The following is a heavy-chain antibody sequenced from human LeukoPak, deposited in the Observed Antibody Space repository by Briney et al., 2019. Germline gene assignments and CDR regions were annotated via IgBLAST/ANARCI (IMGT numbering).Heavy chain of an antibody. CDR1: DFTFPNYA. V-gene: IGHV3-23*01. CDR2: IGGSGSNT. Sequence: PGGSLRLSCVASDFTFPNYAMTWVRLAPGKGLEWVSSIGGSGSNTNYADSVRGRFTVSRDNSKNTLYLQINSLRAEDTAVYYCGKTTAGYSSGQKPAWPVDYWGQGTLVTVSS. D-gene: IGHD5-18*01. CDR3: GKTTAGYSSGQKPAWPVDY. J-gene: IGHJ4*02.